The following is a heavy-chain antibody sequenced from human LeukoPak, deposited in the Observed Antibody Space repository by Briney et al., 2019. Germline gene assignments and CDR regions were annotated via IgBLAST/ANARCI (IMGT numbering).Heavy chain of an antibody. CDR3: TEDFHY. J-gene: IGHJ4*02. D-gene: IGHD2-15*01. V-gene: IGHV3-48*04. CDR1: GFTFNSYS. Sequence: GGSLRLSCAASGFTFNSYSMNWVRQAPGKGLEWVSYITSSSSTIYYADSVKGRFTISRDNAKNTLYLQMNSLRAEDTAVYYCTEDFHYWGQGTLVTVSS. CDR2: ITSSSSTI.